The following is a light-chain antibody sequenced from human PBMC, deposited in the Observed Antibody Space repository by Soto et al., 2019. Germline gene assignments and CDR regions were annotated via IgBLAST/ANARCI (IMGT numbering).Light chain of an antibody. CDR2: GAS. CDR1: QNIGIN. CDR3: LQYNSWPRT. J-gene: IGKJ1*01. V-gene: IGKV3-15*01. Sequence: EIVMTQSPATLSVSQGETATVSCRASQNIGINFAWYQQRVGQVPRLLIYGASTRASGIPARFSGSGSGAEFTLTISSLQSEDFAVYYCLQYNSWPRTFGQGTKVDIK.